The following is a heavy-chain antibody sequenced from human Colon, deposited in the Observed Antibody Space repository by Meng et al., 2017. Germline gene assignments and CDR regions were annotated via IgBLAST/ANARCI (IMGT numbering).Heavy chain of an antibody. D-gene: IGHD4-17*01. CDR2: INPNSGGT. V-gene: IGHV1-2*06. CDR3: AREMGRMRTTVTTFAY. CDR1: GYTFTGYY. Sequence: VQLGHAGAEVKKPGASVKVSCKASGYTFTGYYMHWVRQAPGQGLEWMGRINPNSGGTNYAQKFQGRATMTRDTSISTAYMELSRLRSDDTAVYYCAREMGRMRTTVTTFAYWGQGTLVTVSS. J-gene: IGHJ4*02.